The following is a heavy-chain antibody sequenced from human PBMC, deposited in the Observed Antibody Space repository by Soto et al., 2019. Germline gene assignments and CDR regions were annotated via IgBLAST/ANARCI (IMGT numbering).Heavy chain of an antibody. V-gene: IGHV3-11*06. Sequence: GGSLRLSCAASGFTFSDYYMSWICQAPGKGLEWVSYISSSSSYTNYADSVKGRFTISRDNAKNSLYLQMNSLRAEDTAVYYCAGILRYFDWLAGMDVWGQGTTVTVSS. CDR3: AGILRYFDWLAGMDV. CDR1: GFTFSDYY. D-gene: IGHD3-9*01. CDR2: ISSSSSYT. J-gene: IGHJ6*02.